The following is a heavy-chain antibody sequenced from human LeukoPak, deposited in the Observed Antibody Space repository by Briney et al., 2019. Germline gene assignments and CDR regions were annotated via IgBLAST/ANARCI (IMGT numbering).Heavy chain of an antibody. J-gene: IGHJ4*02. Sequence: SQTLSLTCTVSADSLSSGGHYWAWIRQFPGKGLESIGFIHHSGRSRHNPSLKDRVAISVDTSRKQFALKLSSVTAADTAMYYCARGGSRFGGFYFDYWGQGIQVIVSS. V-gene: IGHV4-31*03. CDR3: ARGGSRFGGFYFDY. CDR1: ADSLSSGGHY. CDR2: IHHSGRS. D-gene: IGHD3-10*01.